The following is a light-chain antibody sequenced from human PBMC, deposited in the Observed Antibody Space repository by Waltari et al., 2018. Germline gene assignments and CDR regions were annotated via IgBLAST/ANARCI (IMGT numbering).Light chain of an antibody. CDR3: QQYDNWPSFS. V-gene: IGKV3-15*01. Sequence: IVMTQSPATLSMSPGERATLSCRASQDISRKLAWYQHTPGQAPRVLIYGASTRATDIPARFSGSGAGTEFTLTISSLQSEDFAVYYCQQYDNWPSFSFGGGTKVDIK. CDR2: GAS. CDR1: QDISRK. J-gene: IGKJ4*01.